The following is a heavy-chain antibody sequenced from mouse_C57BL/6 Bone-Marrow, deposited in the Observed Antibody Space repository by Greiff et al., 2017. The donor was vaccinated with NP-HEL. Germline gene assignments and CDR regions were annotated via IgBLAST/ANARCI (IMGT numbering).Heavy chain of an antibody. CDR1: GFTFNTYA. D-gene: IGHD1-1*01. CDR2: IRSKSSNYAT. Sequence: VQLKESGGGLVQPKGSLKLSCAASGFTFNTYAMHWVRQAPGKGLEWVARIRSKSSNYATYYADSVKDRFTISRDDSQSMLYLQMNNLKTEDTAMYYCVRALASTDGSYYFDYWGQGTTLTVSS. J-gene: IGHJ2*01. V-gene: IGHV10-3*01. CDR3: VRALASTDGSYYFDY.